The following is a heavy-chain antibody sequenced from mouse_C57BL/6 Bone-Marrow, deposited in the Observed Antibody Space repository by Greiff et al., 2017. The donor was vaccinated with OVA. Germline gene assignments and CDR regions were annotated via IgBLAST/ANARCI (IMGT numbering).Heavy chain of an antibody. CDR1: GYTFTDYY. V-gene: IGHV1-76*01. CDR2: IYPGSGNT. J-gene: IGHJ2*01. CDR3: AGKRGNFDY. Sequence: QVQLQQSGAELVRPGASVKLSCKASGYTFTDYYINWVKQRPGQGLEWIARIYPGSGNTYYNEKFKGKATLTAEKSSSTAYMQLSSLTSEDSAVYFCAGKRGNFDYWGQGTTLTVSS.